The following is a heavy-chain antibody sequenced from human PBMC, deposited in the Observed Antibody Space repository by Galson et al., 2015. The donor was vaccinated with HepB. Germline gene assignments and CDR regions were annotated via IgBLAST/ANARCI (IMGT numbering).Heavy chain of an antibody. CDR2: INPKSGGT. D-gene: IGHD4-23*01. CDR1: GYTFTGHY. J-gene: IGHJ3*01. CDR3: VREAGHGANSGAFDV. Sequence: SVKVSCKASGYTFTGHYMHWVRQAPGQGLEWMGWINPKSGGTNYAQNFQGLVTMTRDTSITTVYLEQSGLTSDDTAIYYCVREAGHGANSGAFDVWGQGTLVTVSS. V-gene: IGHV1-2*04.